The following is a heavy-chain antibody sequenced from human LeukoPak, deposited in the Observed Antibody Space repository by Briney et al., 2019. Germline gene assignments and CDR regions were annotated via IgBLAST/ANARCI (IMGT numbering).Heavy chain of an antibody. J-gene: IGHJ4*02. CDR3: ARDLLMTAVPYFDY. CDR2: IIPLFGTP. Sequence: ASVKVSCKASGGTFGSYAFNWMRQAPGQGLEWMGRIIPLFGTPNYAQEFQGRVTITTDESTYTSYMELSSLRSEDTAVYYCARDLLMTAVPYFDYWGQGTLVTVSS. V-gene: IGHV1-69*05. CDR1: GGTFGSYA. D-gene: IGHD2-21*02.